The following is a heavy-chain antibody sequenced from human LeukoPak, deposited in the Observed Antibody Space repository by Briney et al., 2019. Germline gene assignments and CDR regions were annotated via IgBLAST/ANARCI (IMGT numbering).Heavy chain of an antibody. CDR2: ISRDGSTT. CDR1: GFTFSNYW. CDR3: ARDKKSGESSEIDY. Sequence: GGSLRLSSAASGFTFSNYWVHWVRQAPGKGLVWVSRISRDGSTTKYADSVKGRFTVSRDNAKNTLNLQMNSLRAEDTAVYYCARDKKSGESSEIDYWGQGTLVTVSS. V-gene: IGHV3-74*03. J-gene: IGHJ4*02. D-gene: IGHD3-10*01.